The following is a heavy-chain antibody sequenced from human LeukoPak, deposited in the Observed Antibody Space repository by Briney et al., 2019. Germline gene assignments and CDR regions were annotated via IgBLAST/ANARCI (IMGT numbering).Heavy chain of an antibody. CDR1: GGSISSYY. V-gene: IGHV4-59*12. CDR2: IYYSGST. D-gene: IGHD6-13*01. Sequence: ESGPGLVKPSETLSLTCTVSGGSISSYYWSWIRQPPGKGLEWIGYIYYSGSTSYSASLKSRVTISVDTSKNQFSLKLNSVTAADTAVYYCARGDIAAGGAPFDYWGQGTLVTVSS. CDR3: ARGDIAAGGAPFDY. J-gene: IGHJ4*02.